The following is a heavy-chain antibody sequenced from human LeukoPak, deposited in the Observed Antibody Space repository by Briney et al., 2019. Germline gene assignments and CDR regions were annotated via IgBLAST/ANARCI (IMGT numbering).Heavy chain of an antibody. Sequence: GASVRVSCKASRYTFTNFGISWVRQAPGQGLEWMGWINSYKGNTYYAQNFQDRVTMTTDTSTTTGYMELRSLTSDDTAICYCARAGGWTREDYKDESYHIWGQGTVVTVSS. CDR3: ARAGGWTREDYKDESYHI. D-gene: IGHD6-19*01. CDR2: INSYKGNT. V-gene: IGHV1-18*01. CDR1: RYTFTNFG. J-gene: IGHJ3*02.